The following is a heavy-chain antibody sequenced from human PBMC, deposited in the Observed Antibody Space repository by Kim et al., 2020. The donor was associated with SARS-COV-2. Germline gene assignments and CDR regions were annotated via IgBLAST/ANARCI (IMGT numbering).Heavy chain of an antibody. V-gene: IGHV4-59*13. D-gene: IGHD3-10*01. CDR3: ARYYYGSGSKTWVGFATQPYNWFDP. Sequence: SETLSLTCTVSGGSISSYYWSWIRQPPGKGLEWIGYIYYSGSTNYNPSLKSRVTISVDTSKNQFSLKLSSVTAADTAVYYCARYYYGSGSKTWVGFATQPYNWFDPWGQGTLVTVSS. CDR1: GGSISSYY. J-gene: IGHJ5*02. CDR2: IYYSGST.